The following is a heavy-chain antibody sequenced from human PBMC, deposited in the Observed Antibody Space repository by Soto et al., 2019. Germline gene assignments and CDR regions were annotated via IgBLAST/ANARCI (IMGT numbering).Heavy chain of an antibody. CDR1: GGTFSSYA. CDR2: IIPIFGTA. V-gene: IGHV1-69*13. CDR3: ARGYYGSGSYYATYYYYYGMDV. D-gene: IGHD3-10*01. J-gene: IGHJ6*02. Sequence: ASVKVSCKASGGTFSSYAISWVRQAPGQGLEWMGGIIPIFGTANYAQKFQGRVTITADESTSTAYMELSSLRSEDTAVYYFARGYYGSGSYYATYYYYYGMDVWGQGTTVTVS.